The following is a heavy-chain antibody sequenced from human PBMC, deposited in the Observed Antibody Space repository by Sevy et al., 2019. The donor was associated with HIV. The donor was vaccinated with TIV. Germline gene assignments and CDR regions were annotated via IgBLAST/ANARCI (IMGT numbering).Heavy chain of an antibody. CDR1: GGSISAYH. Sequence: SETLSLTCTVSGGSISAYHWSWIRQPPGKGLEYIGYIHYTGTTNYKPSLKSRVTISVDTSKNQFSLKLSSVTAADTALYYCARAPPVRSGDDSLNWFDPWGQGTLVTVSS. J-gene: IGHJ5*02. CDR2: IHYTGTT. CDR3: ARAPPVRSGDDSLNWFDP. D-gene: IGHD5-12*01. V-gene: IGHV4-59*01.